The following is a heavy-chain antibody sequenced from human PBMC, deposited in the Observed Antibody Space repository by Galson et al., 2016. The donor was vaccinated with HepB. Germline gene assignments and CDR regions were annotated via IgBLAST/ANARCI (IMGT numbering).Heavy chain of an antibody. D-gene: IGHD6-6*01. Sequence: QSGAEVKKPGESLKISCQGSGYSFSSYWVAWVRQMPGKGLEWMGIIYPGDSDTRYSPSFQGQVTISADKSISTAYLQWSSLKVSDTATYYCARRTAPDSSAMADFNYHYAMDVWGQGSTVTVSS. J-gene: IGHJ6*02. CDR2: IYPGDSDT. V-gene: IGHV5-51*01. CDR1: GYSFSSYW. CDR3: ARRTAPDSSAMADFNYHYAMDV.